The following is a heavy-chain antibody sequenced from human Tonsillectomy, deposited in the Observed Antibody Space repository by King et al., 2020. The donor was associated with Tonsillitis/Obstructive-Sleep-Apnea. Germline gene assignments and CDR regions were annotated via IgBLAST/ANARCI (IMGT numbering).Heavy chain of an antibody. CDR1: GFTFSSYG. CDR2: ISYDGSNK. D-gene: IGHD6-13*01. Sequence: VQLVQSGGGVVQPGRSLRLSCAASGFTFSSYGMHWVRQAPDKGLEWVAVISYDGSNKYYADSVKGRFTISRDNSKNTLYLQMNSLRAEDTAVYYCAKDLDPKAAAGTGGLDYWGQGTLVTVSS. CDR3: AKDLDPKAAAGTGGLDY. V-gene: IGHV3-30*18. J-gene: IGHJ4*02.